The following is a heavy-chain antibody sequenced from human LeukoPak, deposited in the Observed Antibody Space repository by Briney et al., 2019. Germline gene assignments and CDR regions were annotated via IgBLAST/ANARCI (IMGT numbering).Heavy chain of an antibody. CDR1: GGSISSYY. Sequence: SETLSLTCSVSGGSISSYYWSWIRQPPGKGLEWIGYIYYSGGTNYNPSLKSRVTISVDTSKNQFSLKLSSVTAADTAVYYCARVSDDSSGYYFDPWGQGTLVTISS. J-gene: IGHJ5*02. V-gene: IGHV4-59*01. CDR3: ARVSDDSSGYYFDP. D-gene: IGHD3-22*01. CDR2: IYYSGGT.